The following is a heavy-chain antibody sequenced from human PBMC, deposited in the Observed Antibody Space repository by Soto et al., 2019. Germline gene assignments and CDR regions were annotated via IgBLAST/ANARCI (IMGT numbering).Heavy chain of an antibody. CDR3: ATNAI. V-gene: IGHV3-7*01. J-gene: IGHJ3*02. D-gene: IGHD2-8*01. CDR1: GSTVTSFW. CDR2: INEDGSAK. Sequence: GGSLKLSCAAPGSTVTSFWMTWVRLAPGKGPEWVANINEDGSAKYYVDSVKGRFTISRDNAKKSLFLQMNSLRVEDTAVYFCATNAIWGQGTMVTVSS.